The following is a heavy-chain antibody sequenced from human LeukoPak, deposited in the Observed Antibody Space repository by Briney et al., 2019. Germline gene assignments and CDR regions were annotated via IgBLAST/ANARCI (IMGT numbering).Heavy chain of an antibody. CDR1: GFTFSSYA. Sequence: PGGSLRLSCAASGFTFSSYAMSWVRQAPGKGLEWVSAISGSGGSTYYADSVKGRFTISRDNSKNTLYLQMNSLRAEDTAIYYCAKDDYGEGDPYYFDYWGQGTLVTVSS. D-gene: IGHD4-17*01. V-gene: IGHV3-23*01. CDR3: AKDDYGEGDPYYFDY. CDR2: ISGSGGST. J-gene: IGHJ4*02.